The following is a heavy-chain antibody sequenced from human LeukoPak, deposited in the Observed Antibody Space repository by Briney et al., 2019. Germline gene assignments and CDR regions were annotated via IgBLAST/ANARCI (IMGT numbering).Heavy chain of an antibody. J-gene: IGHJ4*02. Sequence: SVKVSCKASGGTFSSYTVSWVRQAPGQGLEWMGGIIPIFDTANYAQKFQGRVTITADKSTSTAYMELSSLRSEDTAVYYCASNGRVGATRTDYWGQGTLVTVSS. CDR2: IIPIFDTA. V-gene: IGHV1-69*06. CDR3: ASNGRVGATRTDY. CDR1: GGTFSSYT. D-gene: IGHD1-26*01.